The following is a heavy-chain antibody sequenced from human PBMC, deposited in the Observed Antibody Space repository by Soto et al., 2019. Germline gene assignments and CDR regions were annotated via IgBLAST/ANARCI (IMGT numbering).Heavy chain of an antibody. J-gene: IGHJ6*03. CDR1: GYTFTSYA. CDR2: INAGNGNT. Sequence: ASVKVSCKASGYTFTSYAMHWVRQAPGQRLEWMGWINAGNGNTKYSQKFQGRVTITRDTSASTAYMELSSLRSEDTALYYCARVGVVAAIFLYYMDVWGKGTTVTVSS. V-gene: IGHV1-3*01. D-gene: IGHD2-15*01. CDR3: ARVGVVAAIFLYYMDV.